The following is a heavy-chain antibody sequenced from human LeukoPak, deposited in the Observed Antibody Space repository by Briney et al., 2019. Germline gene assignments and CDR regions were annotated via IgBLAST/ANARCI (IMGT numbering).Heavy chain of an antibody. CDR1: GFTFSQYA. D-gene: IGHD3-3*01. CDR3: ARDLDLII. Sequence: GGSLRLSCAASGFTFSQYAMSWVRQAPGKGLEWVSVIYSGGSTYYADSVKGRFTISRDNSKNTLYLQMNSLRAEDTAVYYCARDLDLIIWGQGTMVTVSS. J-gene: IGHJ3*02. V-gene: IGHV3-66*01. CDR2: IYSGGST.